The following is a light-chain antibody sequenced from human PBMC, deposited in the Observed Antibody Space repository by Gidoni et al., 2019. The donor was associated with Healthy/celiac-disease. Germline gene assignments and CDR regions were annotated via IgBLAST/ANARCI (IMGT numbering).Light chain of an antibody. Sequence: DIVMTQSPATLSVSPGERATLSCRASQSVSSNLAWYQQKPGQAPRLLIYGASTRATGIPARFSGRGSGTEFTLTISSLQSEDFAVYYCQQYNNWPPSYTFGQXTKLEIK. J-gene: IGKJ2*01. CDR1: QSVSSN. CDR2: GAS. V-gene: IGKV3-15*01. CDR3: QQYNNWPPSYT.